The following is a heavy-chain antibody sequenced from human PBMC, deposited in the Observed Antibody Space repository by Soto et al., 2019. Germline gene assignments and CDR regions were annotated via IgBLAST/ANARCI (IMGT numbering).Heavy chain of an antibody. CDR3: TTETSGWDRN. J-gene: IGHJ4*02. CDR1: SVSNAW. D-gene: IGHD6-19*01. CDR2: IKSKTDGGTT. V-gene: IGHV3-15*07. Sequence: SVSNAWMNWVRQAPGKGLEWVGRIKSKTDGGTTDYAAPVKGRFTMSRDDSKNTLYLQMNSLKTEDTAVYYCTTETSGWDRNWGQGTLVTVSS.